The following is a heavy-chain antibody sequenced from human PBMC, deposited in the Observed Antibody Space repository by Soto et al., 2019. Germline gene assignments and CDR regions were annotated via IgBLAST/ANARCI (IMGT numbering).Heavy chain of an antibody. Sequence: GESLKISCKGSGYSFASYWITWVRQKPGKGLEWVGRIDPSDSQTYYSPSFRGHITISVTKSITTVFLQWSSLRASDTAMYYCARQIYNSDTGPNFQYYFDSWGQGTPVTVSS. J-gene: IGHJ4*02. CDR1: GYSFASYW. CDR3: ARQIYNSDTGPNFQYYFDS. D-gene: IGHD3-22*01. CDR2: IDPSDSQT. V-gene: IGHV5-10-1*01.